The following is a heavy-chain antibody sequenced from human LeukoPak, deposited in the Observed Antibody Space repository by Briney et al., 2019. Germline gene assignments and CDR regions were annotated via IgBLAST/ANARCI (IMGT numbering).Heavy chain of an antibody. J-gene: IGHJ3*02. Sequence: SETLSLTCTVSGGSSSSYYSSWIRQPPAKGLEWIGYVYDSGSTNYNPSLKSRVTISVDTSKNQFSLKLSSVTAADTAVYYCASSANTYYDFWSGYYSGSADAFDIWGQGTMVTVSS. CDR1: GGSSSSYY. CDR3: ASSANTYYDFWSGYYSGSADAFDI. D-gene: IGHD3-3*01. CDR2: VYDSGST. V-gene: IGHV4-59*01.